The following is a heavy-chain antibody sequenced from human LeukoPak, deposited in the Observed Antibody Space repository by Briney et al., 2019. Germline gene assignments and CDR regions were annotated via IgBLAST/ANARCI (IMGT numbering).Heavy chain of an antibody. CDR1: GFTFSSYA. CDR3: ARDIYGGNLGYFDY. J-gene: IGHJ4*02. CDR2: ISYDGSNK. V-gene: IGHV3-30*04. D-gene: IGHD4-23*01. Sequence: PGGSLRLSCAASGFTFSSYAMHWVRQAPGKGLGWVAVISYDGSNKYYADSVKGRFTISRDNSKNTLYLQMNSLRAEDTAVYYCARDIYGGNLGYFDYWGQGTLVTVSS.